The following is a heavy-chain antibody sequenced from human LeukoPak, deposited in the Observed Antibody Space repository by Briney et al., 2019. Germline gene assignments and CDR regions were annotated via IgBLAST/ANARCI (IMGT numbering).Heavy chain of an antibody. J-gene: IGHJ6*02. CDR3: AKVLRYFDWLEDGMDV. CDR2: IIGSGGST. V-gene: IGHV3-23*01. CDR1: GFTFSGYA. Sequence: PGGSLRLSCAASGFTFSGYAMTWFRQAPGKGLEGVSAIIGSGGSTYYADSVKGRFTISRDNSKNTLYLQMNSLRAEDTAVYYCAKVLRYFDWLEDGMDVWGQGTTVTVSS. D-gene: IGHD3-9*01.